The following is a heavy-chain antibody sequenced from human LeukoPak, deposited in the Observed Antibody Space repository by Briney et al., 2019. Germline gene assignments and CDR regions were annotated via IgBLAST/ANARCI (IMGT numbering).Heavy chain of an antibody. CDR3: ARGGRAPRYYYYMDV. CDR1: GGSSIDSHY. V-gene: IGHV4-59*11. CDR2: IYYSGST. J-gene: IGHJ6*03. Sequence: SETLSLTCTISGGSSIDSHYWSWIRQPPGKGLEWIGYIYYSGSTNYKPSLKSRVTISIDTSKNQFSLKMRSVTAADTAVYYCARGGRAPRYYYYMDVWGKGTTVTVSS.